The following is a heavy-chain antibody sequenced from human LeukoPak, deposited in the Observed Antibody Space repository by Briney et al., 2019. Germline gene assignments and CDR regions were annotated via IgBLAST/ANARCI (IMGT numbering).Heavy chain of an antibody. CDR2: ISYDGSNK. V-gene: IGHV3-30*03. J-gene: IGHJ4*02. CDR3: ARQLTMVRGPPGY. Sequence: PGGSLRLSCAASGFTFSSYGMHWVRQAPGKGLEWVAVISYDGSNKYYADSVKGRFTISRDNSKNTLYLQMNSLRAEDTAMYYCARQLTMVRGPPGYWGQGTLVTVSS. D-gene: IGHD3-10*01. CDR1: GFTFSSYG.